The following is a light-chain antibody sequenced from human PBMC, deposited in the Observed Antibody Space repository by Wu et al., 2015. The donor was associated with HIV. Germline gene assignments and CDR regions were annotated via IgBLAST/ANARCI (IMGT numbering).Light chain of an antibody. Sequence: EVVLTQSPGTLSLSPGERATLSCRASESVRGNYLAWFQQKLGQAPRLLIYGASSGAPGIPDRFTGSGSGTDFTLTISRLEPEDFAVYYCQQYGSSPWTFGQGTKVEVK. V-gene: IGKV3-20*01. J-gene: IGKJ1*01. CDR1: ESVRGNY. CDR3: QQYGSSPWT. CDR2: GAS.